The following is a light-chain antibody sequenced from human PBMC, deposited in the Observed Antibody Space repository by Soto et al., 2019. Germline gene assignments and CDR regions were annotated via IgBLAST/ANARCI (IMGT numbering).Light chain of an antibody. J-gene: IGKJ4*01. V-gene: IGKV3-11*01. CDR1: QSVSSH. CDR3: QQRSTWPIS. CDR2: GAS. Sequence: EVVLTQFPATLSLPPGESATLSCWANQSVSSHLAWCQHKPSRPPRLLIFGASDRATGIPARFSGSGSGTDFTLTISSLEADDFAVYYCQQRSTWPISFGGGTKVDIK.